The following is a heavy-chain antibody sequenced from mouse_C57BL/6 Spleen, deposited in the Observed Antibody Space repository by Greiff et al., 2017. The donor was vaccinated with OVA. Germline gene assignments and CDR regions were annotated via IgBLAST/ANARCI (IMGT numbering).Heavy chain of an antibody. CDR3: ARESIYCYDGAY. J-gene: IGHJ3*01. V-gene: IGHV1-52*01. Sequence: QVQLQQPGAELVRPGSSVKLSCKASGYTFTSYWMHWVKQRPIQGLEWIGNIDPSDSETHYNQKFKDKATLTVDKSSSTAYMQLSSLTSEDSAVXYCARESIYCYDGAYWGQGTLVTVSA. CDR2: IDPSDSET. CDR1: GYTFTSYW. D-gene: IGHD2-12*01.